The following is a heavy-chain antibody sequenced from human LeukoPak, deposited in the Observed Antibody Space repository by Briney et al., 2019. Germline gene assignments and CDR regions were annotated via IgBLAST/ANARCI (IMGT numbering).Heavy chain of an antibody. CDR1: GYTFTGYY. CDR2: INPNSGGT. CDR3: ARGRYSYGYGYYYYMDV. D-gene: IGHD5-18*01. Sequence: GASVKVSCKASGYTFTGYYMHWVRQAPGQGLEWMGWINPNSGGTNYAQKFQGRVTMTRDTSISTAYMELSRLRSDDTAVYYCARGRYSYGYGYYYYMDVWGKGTTVTVSS. V-gene: IGHV1-2*02. J-gene: IGHJ6*03.